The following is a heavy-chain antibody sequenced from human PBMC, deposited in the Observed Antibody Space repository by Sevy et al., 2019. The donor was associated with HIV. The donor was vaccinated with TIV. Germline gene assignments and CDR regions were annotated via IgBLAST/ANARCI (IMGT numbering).Heavy chain of an antibody. D-gene: IGHD3-10*01. Sequence: GGSLRLSCAASGFTFSSYSMNWVRQAPGKGLEWVSSISSSSSYIYYADSVKGRFTISRDNAKNSLYLQMNSLIAEDTAVYYCARFGWFGEFYTIDPWGQGTLVTVSS. CDR3: ARFGWFGEFYTIDP. J-gene: IGHJ5*02. V-gene: IGHV3-21*01. CDR1: GFTFSSYS. CDR2: ISSSSSYI.